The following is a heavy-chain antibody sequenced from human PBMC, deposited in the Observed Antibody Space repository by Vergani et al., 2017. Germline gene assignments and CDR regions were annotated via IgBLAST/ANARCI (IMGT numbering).Heavy chain of an antibody. CDR2: INHSGST. J-gene: IGHJ5*02. CDR3: VRRLLRFLQRGWFDP. D-gene: IGHD3-3*01. V-gene: IGHV4-34*01. Sequence: QVQLQQWGAGLLKPSETLSLTCAVYGGSFSGYYWSWIRQPPGKGLEWIGEINHSGSTNYNPSLKSRVTISVDTSKNQFSLKLSAVTAADTAVYYCVRRLLRFLQRGWFDPWGQGTLVTVSS. CDR1: GGSFSGYY.